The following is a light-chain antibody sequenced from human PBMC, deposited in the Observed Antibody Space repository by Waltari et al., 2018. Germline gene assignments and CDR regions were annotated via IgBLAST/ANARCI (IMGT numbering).Light chain of an antibody. CDR3: QQYYSTPAT. J-gene: IGKJ1*01. V-gene: IGKV4-1*01. CDR2: WAS. Sequence: DILITQSPDSLAVSLGERATLHCKSSPKVLYSVNNKNYLAWSQQKSGQPPKLVFYWASTPESGVPVRFSAIGSGTSVTLTISSLQAEDVAVYYGQQYYSTPATFGQGTKVEIK. CDR1: PKVLYSVNNKNY.